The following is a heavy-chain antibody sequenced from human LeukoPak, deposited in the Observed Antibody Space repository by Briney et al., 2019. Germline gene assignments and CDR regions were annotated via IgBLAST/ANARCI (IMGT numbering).Heavy chain of an antibody. Sequence: ASVKVSCKASGYTFTSYYMHWVRQAPRQGLEWMGIINPSGGSTSYAQKFQGRVTMTRDTSTSTVYMELSSLRSEDTAVYYCARGQSTDFWSGYYTPPFDYWGQGTLVTVSS. D-gene: IGHD3-3*01. CDR1: GYTFTSYY. CDR3: ARGQSTDFWSGYYTPPFDY. V-gene: IGHV1-46*01. J-gene: IGHJ4*02. CDR2: INPSGGST.